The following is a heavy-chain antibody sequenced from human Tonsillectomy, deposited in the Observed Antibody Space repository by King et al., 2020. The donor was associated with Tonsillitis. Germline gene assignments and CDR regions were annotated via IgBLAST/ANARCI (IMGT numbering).Heavy chain of an antibody. CDR2: ISWNSGSV. CDR3: AKSRHRGEVAGPDY. Sequence: VQLVESGGGLVQPGRSLRLSCAASGFSFDDYGMHWVRQAPGKGLEWVSGISWNSGSVGYADSVKGRFTISRDNAKNSLYLQMNSLRGEDTALYYCAKSRHRGEVAGPDYWGQGTLVTVSS. D-gene: IGHD6-19*01. V-gene: IGHV3-9*01. CDR1: GFSFDDYG. J-gene: IGHJ4*02.